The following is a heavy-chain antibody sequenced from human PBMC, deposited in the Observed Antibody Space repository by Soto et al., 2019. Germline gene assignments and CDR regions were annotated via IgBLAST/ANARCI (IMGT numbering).Heavy chain of an antibody. V-gene: IGHV1-24*01. J-gene: IGHJ5*01. CDR1: GYSVTEEP. CDR3: AYQSTACGYYFCSFDL. Sequence: GASVKVSCKAFGYSVTEEPLHWVRQAPGKGLEWMACYDPDDGEISYAQIFQGRVTITEDTSTGTAFMELSSLRSEDTAVYYCAYQSTACGYYFCSFDLWGQGTLVTVYS. D-gene: IGHD3-22*01. CDR2: YDPDDGEI.